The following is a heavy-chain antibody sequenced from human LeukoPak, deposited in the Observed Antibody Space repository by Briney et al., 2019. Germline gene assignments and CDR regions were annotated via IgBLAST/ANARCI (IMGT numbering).Heavy chain of an antibody. Sequence: PGGSLRLSCAASGFTFSSYAMSWVRQAPGKGLEWVSAISGSGGSTYYADSVKGRFTISRDNSKNTLYLQMNSLRAEDTAVYYCARDRGGISGYYYTSGRYWGQGTLVTVSS. V-gene: IGHV3-23*01. CDR3: ARDRGGISGYYYTSGRY. CDR1: GFTFSSYA. D-gene: IGHD3-22*01. CDR2: ISGSGGST. J-gene: IGHJ4*02.